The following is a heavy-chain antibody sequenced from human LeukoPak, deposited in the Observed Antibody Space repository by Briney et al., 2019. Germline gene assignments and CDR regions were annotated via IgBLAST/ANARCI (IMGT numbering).Heavy chain of an antibody. CDR2: IHDSGST. J-gene: IGHJ4*02. D-gene: IGHD1-7*01. Sequence: PSETLSLTCTVSGGSISSYYWSWIRQSPGKGLEWIGSIHDSGSTNYNPSLKGRVTVSVDTSKNQFSLKLTSVTAADTAVYFCARGTTPAAGAYWGQGTLVTVSS. V-gene: IGHV4-59*04. CDR3: ARGTTPAAGAY. CDR1: GGSISSYY.